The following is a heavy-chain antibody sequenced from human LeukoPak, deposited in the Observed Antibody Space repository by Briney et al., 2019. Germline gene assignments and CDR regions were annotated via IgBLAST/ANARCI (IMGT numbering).Heavy chain of an antibody. Sequence: GSSVKVSCKASGGTFSSYAISWVRQAPGQGLEWMGGIIPIFGTANYAQKFQGRVTITEDESTSTAYMELSSLRSEDTAVYYCAIEFSSGYFNWFDPWGQGTLVTVSS. CDR2: IIPIFGTA. J-gene: IGHJ5*02. D-gene: IGHD3-22*01. CDR3: AIEFSSGYFNWFDP. CDR1: GGTFSSYA. V-gene: IGHV1-69*01.